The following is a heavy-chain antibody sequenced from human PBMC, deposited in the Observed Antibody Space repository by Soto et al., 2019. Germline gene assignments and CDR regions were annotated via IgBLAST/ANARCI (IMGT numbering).Heavy chain of an antibody. CDR1: GGSINSGGYS. CDR3: ARSTSPIQGYFDY. Sequence: QLQLQESGSGLVKPSQTLSLTCAVSGGSINSGGYSWNWIRQPPGKGLEWIGYIYDSGTTYYNPSLQRRATISVDRSKTQFSLKLTSVTAADTAVYYCARSTSPIQGYFDYWGQGTLVTVSS. J-gene: IGHJ4*02. D-gene: IGHD3-16*01. V-gene: IGHV4-30-2*01. CDR2: IYDSGTT.